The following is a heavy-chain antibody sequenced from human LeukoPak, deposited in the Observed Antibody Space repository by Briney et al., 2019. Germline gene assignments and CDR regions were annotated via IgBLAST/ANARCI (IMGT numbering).Heavy chain of an antibody. V-gene: IGHV1-69*05. Sequence: ASVKVSCKASGGTFSSYAISWVRQAPGQGLEWMGRIIPIFGTANYAQKFQGRVTITTDESTSTAYMELSSLRSEDTAVYYRARDDLTGYYAHYYMDVWGKGTTVTVSS. J-gene: IGHJ6*03. CDR1: GGTFSSYA. D-gene: IGHD3-9*01. CDR2: IIPIFGTA. CDR3: ARDDLTGYYAHYYMDV.